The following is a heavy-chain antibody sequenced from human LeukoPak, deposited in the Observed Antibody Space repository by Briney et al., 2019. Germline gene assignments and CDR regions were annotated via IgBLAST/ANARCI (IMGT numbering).Heavy chain of an antibody. D-gene: IGHD2-21*01. J-gene: IGHJ3*02. CDR2: IYYSGST. Sequence: SETLSLTCTVSGGSISSYYWSWIRQPPGKGLEWIGYIYYSGSTNYNPSLKSRVTISVDTSKNQFSLKLSSVTAADTAVYYCARGSKWSWAFDIWGQGTMVTVSS. CDR3: ARGSKWSWAFDI. CDR1: GGSISSYY. V-gene: IGHV4-59*01.